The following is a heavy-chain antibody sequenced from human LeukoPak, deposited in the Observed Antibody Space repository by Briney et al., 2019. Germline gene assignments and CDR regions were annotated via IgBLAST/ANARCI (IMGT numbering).Heavy chain of an antibody. D-gene: IGHD4-17*01. CDR3: ARRGFTTVTTQSGDAFDI. CDR1: GGSISSSSYY. CDR2: IYYSGST. V-gene: IGHV4-39*01. Sequence: PSETLSLTCTVSGGSISSSSYYWGWIRQPPGKGLEWIGSIYYSGSTYYNPSLKSRVTISVDTSKNQFSLKLSSVTAADTAVYYCARRGFTTVTTQSGDAFDIWGQGTMVTVSS. J-gene: IGHJ3*02.